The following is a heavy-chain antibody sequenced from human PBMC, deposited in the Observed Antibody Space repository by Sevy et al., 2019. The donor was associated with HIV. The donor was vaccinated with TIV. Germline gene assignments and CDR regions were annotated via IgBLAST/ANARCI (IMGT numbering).Heavy chain of an antibody. Sequence: GGSLRLSCAASGFTFSSYSMNWVRQAPGKGLEWVSYISSSSSTIYYAYSVKGRFTISRDNAKNSLYLQMNSLRDEDTAVYYCASSYGDYPYYYYGMDVWGQGTTVTVSS. V-gene: IGHV3-48*02. J-gene: IGHJ6*02. D-gene: IGHD4-17*01. CDR1: GFTFSSYS. CDR3: ASSYGDYPYYYYGMDV. CDR2: ISSSSSTI.